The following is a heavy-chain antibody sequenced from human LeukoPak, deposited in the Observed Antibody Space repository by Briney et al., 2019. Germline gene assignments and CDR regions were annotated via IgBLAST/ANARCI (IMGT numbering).Heavy chain of an antibody. CDR3: ARDGRRRLDYGDSENWFDP. V-gene: IGHV1-69*06. D-gene: IGHD4-17*01. J-gene: IGHJ5*02. CDR1: GGTFSSYA. Sequence: SVKLSSKASGGTFSSYAISWVRQAPGPALEWMGGIIPIFGTANYAQKFQGRVTITADKSTSTAYMELSSLRSEDTAVYYCARDGRRRLDYGDSENWFDPWGQGTLVTVSS. CDR2: IIPIFGTA.